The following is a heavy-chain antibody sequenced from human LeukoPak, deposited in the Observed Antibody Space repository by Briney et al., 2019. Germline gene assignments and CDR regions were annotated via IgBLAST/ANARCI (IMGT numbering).Heavy chain of an antibody. CDR1: GGTFNNSA. CDR3: ARDVHGDYGSGWFDP. Sequence: SVKVSCKTSGGTFNNSAISWVRQAPGQGLEWLVGIMPLFGTAGYAQKFQGRVTITKDESTRKVYLELTRLTSDDTAVYYCARDVHGDYGSGWFDPWGQGTLVSVSS. CDR2: IMPLFGTA. J-gene: IGHJ5*02. D-gene: IGHD4-17*01. V-gene: IGHV1-69*05.